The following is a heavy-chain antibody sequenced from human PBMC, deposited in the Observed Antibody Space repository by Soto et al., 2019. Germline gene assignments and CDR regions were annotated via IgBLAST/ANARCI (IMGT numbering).Heavy chain of an antibody. CDR1: GFTFSSYG. V-gene: IGHV3-30*18. CDR3: AKDWGGYSCGSVDY. CDR2: ISYDGSNK. J-gene: IGHJ4*02. Sequence: HPGGPLRLSCAASGFTFSSYGLHWVRQAPGKGLECVAVISYDGSNKYYADSVKGRFTISRDNSKNTLYLQMNSLRAEDTAVYYCAKDWGGYSCGSVDYWGQGTLVTVSS. D-gene: IGHD5-18*01.